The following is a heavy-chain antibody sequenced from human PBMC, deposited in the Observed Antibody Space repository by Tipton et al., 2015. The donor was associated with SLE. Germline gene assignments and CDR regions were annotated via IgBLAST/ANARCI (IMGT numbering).Heavy chain of an antibody. CDR3: ARDSSDWSPYFDY. V-gene: IGHV4-38-2*02. D-gene: IGHD6-19*01. Sequence: TLSLTCAVSGYSISSGYYWGWIRQPPGKGLEWIGSIYHSGSTYYNPSLKSRVTISVDTSKNQFSLKLSSVTAADTAVYYCARDSSDWSPYFDYWGQGTLVTVAS. CDR1: GYSISSGYY. J-gene: IGHJ4*02. CDR2: IYHSGST.